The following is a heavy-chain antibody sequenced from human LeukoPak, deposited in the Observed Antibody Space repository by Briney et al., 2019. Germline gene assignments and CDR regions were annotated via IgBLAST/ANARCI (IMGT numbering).Heavy chain of an antibody. J-gene: IGHJ4*02. CDR1: GFTFSAYY. V-gene: IGHV3-74*01. D-gene: IGHD6-13*01. CDR2: ISADGTTT. Sequence: GGSLRLSCAASGFTFSAYYLHWVRQAPGEGLVWVARISADGTTTTYADSVKGRFTFSRDNAKNTMYLQMNSLRAEDTAVYYCAKSGIEAAGPLVYFDYWGQGTLVTASS. CDR3: AKSGIEAAGPLVYFDY.